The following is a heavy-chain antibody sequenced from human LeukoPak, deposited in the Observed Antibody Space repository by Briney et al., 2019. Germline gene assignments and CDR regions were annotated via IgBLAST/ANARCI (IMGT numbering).Heavy chain of an antibody. V-gene: IGHV3-30*04. CDR2: ISYDGSNK. Sequence: PGGSLRLSCAASGFTFSSYAMHWVRQAPGKGLEWVAVISYDGSNKYYADSVKGRFTISRDNSKNTLYLQMNSLRAEDTAVYYCAKVRVVVVITREFQRSHYFDYWGQGTLVTVSS. CDR3: AKVRVVVVITREFQRSHYFDY. J-gene: IGHJ4*02. CDR1: GFTFSSYA. D-gene: IGHD3-22*01.